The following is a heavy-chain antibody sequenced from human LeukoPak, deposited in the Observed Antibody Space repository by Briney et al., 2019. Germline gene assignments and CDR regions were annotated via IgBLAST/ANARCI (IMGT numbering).Heavy chain of an antibody. J-gene: IGHJ6*02. CDR3: ATASLWFGELLSYYYYGMDV. Sequence: PSETLSLTCAVYGGSFSGYYWSWIRQPPGKGLEWIGEINHSGSTNYNPSLKSRVTISVDTSENQFSLKLSSVTAADTAVYYCATASLWFGELLSYYYYGMDVWGQGTTVTVSS. V-gene: IGHV4-34*01. CDR2: INHSGST. CDR1: GGSFSGYY. D-gene: IGHD3-10*01.